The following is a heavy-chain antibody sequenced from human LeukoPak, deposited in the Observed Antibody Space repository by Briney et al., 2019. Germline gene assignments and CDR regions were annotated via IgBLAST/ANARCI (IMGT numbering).Heavy chain of an antibody. J-gene: IGHJ4*02. CDR1: GFSFSSYA. CDR3: AKNLRRIAAIEY. D-gene: IGHD2/OR15-2a*01. V-gene: IGHV3-23*01. CDR2: ISGSGGST. Sequence: GGSLRLSCAASGFSFSSYAMSWVRQAPGKGLEWVSAISGSGGSTFYADSVKGRFTISRDNYKDTLYLQMNNLRAEDTAVYYCAKNLRRIAAIEYWGRGTLVTVSS.